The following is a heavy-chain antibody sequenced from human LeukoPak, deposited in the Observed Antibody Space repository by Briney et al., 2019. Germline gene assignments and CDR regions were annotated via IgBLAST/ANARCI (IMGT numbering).Heavy chain of an antibody. J-gene: IGHJ4*02. CDR3: ARRGHRDGSKAAFDY. CDR2: IHYTGTT. CDR1: GGSLSSDGYY. V-gene: IGHV4-39*01. D-gene: IGHD3-10*01. Sequence: SGTLSRTCTVSGGSLSSDGYYWGWIRQPPGEGLEWIGSIHYTGTTYYNPSLKSRVTISVDRSKSQFSLNLNSVTAADTAVYYCARRGHRDGSKAAFDYSGQGTLVTVSS.